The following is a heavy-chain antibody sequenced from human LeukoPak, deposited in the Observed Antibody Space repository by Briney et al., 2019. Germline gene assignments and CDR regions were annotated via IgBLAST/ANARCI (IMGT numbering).Heavy chain of an antibody. D-gene: IGHD3-22*01. Sequence: GGSLRLSCAASGFTVSSNYMSWVRQAPGKGLEWVSAITGNTGSTNYADSVKGRFTISKDNSRSTLYLHMSSLRAEDTAVYYCAKRRYDSSGYFDYWGQGTLVTVSS. CDR2: ITGNTGST. CDR3: AKRRYDSSGYFDY. V-gene: IGHV3-23*01. CDR1: GFTVSSNY. J-gene: IGHJ4*02.